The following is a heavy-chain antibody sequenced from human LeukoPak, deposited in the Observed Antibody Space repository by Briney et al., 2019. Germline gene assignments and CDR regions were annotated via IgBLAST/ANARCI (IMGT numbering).Heavy chain of an antibody. J-gene: IGHJ4*02. V-gene: IGHV4-59*01. CDR3: ARSHSYYDRSGYSGIDY. CDR1: GDSISRYY. Sequence: KTSETLSLTCTVSGDSISRYYWSWIRQPPGKGLDWIGYIYYSGTTNYNPSLKSRVTIPVDTSKNQFSLKLSSVTAADTAVYYCARSHSYYDRSGYSGIDYWGQGTLVTVSS. D-gene: IGHD3-22*01. CDR2: IYYSGTT.